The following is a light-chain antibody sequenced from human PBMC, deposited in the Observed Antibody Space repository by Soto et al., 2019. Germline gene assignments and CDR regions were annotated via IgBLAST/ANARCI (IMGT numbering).Light chain of an antibody. V-gene: IGLV2-14*01. CDR3: SSYSISTAYL. CDR1: ISDVGGYDY. CDR2: EVS. Sequence: QSVLTQPASVSGSPGQSITISCTGTISDVGGYDYVSWYQLHPGKAPKLMVFEVSNRPSGVSYRFSGSKSGNTASLTISGLQAEDEADYFCSSYSISTAYLFGTGTKGTV. J-gene: IGLJ1*01.